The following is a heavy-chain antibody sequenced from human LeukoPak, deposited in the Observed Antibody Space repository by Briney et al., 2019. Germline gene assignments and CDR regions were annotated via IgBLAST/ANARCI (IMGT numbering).Heavy chain of an antibody. V-gene: IGHV4-4*07. CDR3: ASLKDSSSWDYCYYYYMDV. CDR1: GGSISSDY. Sequence: PSETLSLTCTVSGGSISSDYWSWIRQPAGKGLEWIGRIYTSGSTNYNPSLKSRVTISVDKSKNQFSLKLSSVTAADTAVYYCASLKDSSSWDYCYYYYMDVWGKGTTVTVSS. D-gene: IGHD6-13*01. CDR2: IYTSGST. J-gene: IGHJ6*03.